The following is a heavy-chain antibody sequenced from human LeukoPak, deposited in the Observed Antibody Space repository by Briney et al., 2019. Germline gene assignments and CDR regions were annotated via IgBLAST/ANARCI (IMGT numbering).Heavy chain of an antibody. D-gene: IGHD3-10*01. Sequence: GGSLRLSCAASGFTFSNAWMSWVRQAPGKGLEWVGFIRSKVYGGTTEYVASVKGRFTISRDDSKSIAYLQMNSLKTEDTAVYYCTGSFGELTFFDYWGQGTLVTVSS. V-gene: IGHV3-49*04. CDR3: TGSFGELTFFDY. J-gene: IGHJ4*02. CDR1: GFTFSNAW. CDR2: IRSKVYGGTT.